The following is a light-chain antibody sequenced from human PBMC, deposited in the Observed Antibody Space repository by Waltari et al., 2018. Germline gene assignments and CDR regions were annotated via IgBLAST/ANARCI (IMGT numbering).Light chain of an antibody. CDR2: DVS. CDR1: SGDIGRHNF. J-gene: IGLJ1*01. Sequence: QSALTQPASVSGSPGQSITISCTGTSGDIGRHNFVSWYQQHPGKAPRLMIFDVSNRPSGVSDRFPGSKSGNAASLTISGLQAEDEADYYCSTYSPSGTPYVFGTGTEVTVL. V-gene: IGLV2-14*03. CDR3: STYSPSGTPYV.